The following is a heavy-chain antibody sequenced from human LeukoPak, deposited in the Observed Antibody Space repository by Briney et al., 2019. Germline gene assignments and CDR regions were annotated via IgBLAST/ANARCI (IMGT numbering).Heavy chain of an antibody. CDR2: IYYSGST. CDR3: ARHIAAAGNFDY. CDR1: GASVSSGDYY. J-gene: IGHJ4*02. D-gene: IGHD6-13*01. V-gene: IGHV4-61*08. Sequence: PSETLSLTCNVSGASVSSGDYYWTWIRQPPGKGLEWIGYIYYSGSTKYNPSLKSRVTISVDTPKNQFSLKLTSVTAADTAVYYCARHIAAAGNFDYWGQATLVTVSS.